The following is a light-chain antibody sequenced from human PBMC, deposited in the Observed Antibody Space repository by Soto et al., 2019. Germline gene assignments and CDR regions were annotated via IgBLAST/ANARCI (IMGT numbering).Light chain of an antibody. CDR2: AAS. CDR3: QQTTSFALT. V-gene: IGKV1-12*01. CDR1: PGISSW. J-gene: IGKJ4*01. Sequence: DIQMTQSPSFVSASVGDRVTITCRASPGISSWLAWYQHKPGRAPKLLIHAASSLESGVPSRFSGSGSGTDFTLTISSRQPEDFATYYRQQTTSFALTFGGGTKVEIK.